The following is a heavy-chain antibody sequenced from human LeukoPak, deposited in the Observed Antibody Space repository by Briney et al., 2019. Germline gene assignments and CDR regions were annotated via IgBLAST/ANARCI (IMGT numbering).Heavy chain of an antibody. CDR2: ISAYNGNT. CDR1: GYTFSSFG. Sequence: APGKVSCKASGYTFSSFGILWWPQAPGQGLRGMGWISAYNGNTNYAQKLQGRVTMTTGTSTSTAYMELRSLRSDDTAVYYCARVSTVTLLDVWGKGTTVTVSS. D-gene: IGHD4-17*01. CDR3: ARVSTVTLLDV. V-gene: IGHV1-18*01. J-gene: IGHJ6*04.